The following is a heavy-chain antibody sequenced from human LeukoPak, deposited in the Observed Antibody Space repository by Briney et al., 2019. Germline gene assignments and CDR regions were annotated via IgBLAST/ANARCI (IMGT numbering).Heavy chain of an antibody. J-gene: IGHJ4*02. Sequence: GGSLRLSCAVSGFTFSKAWMNWVRQAPGKGLEWVSHITASGTAMFYADSVKGRFTISRDNAKNSLYLQMNSLRDEDTAVYYCASSGSYRFDYWGQGTLVTVSS. CDR1: GFTFSKAW. V-gene: IGHV3-48*02. CDR3: ASSGSYRFDY. CDR2: ITASGTAM. D-gene: IGHD1-26*01.